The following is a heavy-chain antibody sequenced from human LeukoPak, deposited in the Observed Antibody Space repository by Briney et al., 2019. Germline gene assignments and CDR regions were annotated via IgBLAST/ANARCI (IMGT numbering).Heavy chain of an antibody. Sequence: SETLSLTCAVYGGSFSGYYWSWIRQPAGKGLEWIGRIYTSGTTNYNPSLKSRVTMSVDTSKKQFSLKLSSATAADTAVYYCARAGDFWSGYPSRNYMDVWGKGTTVTVSS. J-gene: IGHJ6*03. D-gene: IGHD3-3*01. V-gene: IGHV4-59*10. CDR2: IYTSGTT. CDR3: ARAGDFWSGYPSRNYMDV. CDR1: GGSFSGYY.